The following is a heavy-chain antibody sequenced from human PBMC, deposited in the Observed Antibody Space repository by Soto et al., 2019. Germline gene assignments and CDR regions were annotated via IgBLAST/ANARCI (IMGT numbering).Heavy chain of an antibody. CDR3: ASLTLFGVVGYYGMDV. CDR1: GYTFTSYD. J-gene: IGHJ6*02. D-gene: IGHD3-3*01. CDR2: MNPNSVNT. Sequence: ASVKVSCKASGYTFTSYDSNWVRQATGQGLEWMGWMNPNSVNTGYAQKFQGRVTMTRNTSISTAYMELSSLRSEDTAVYYCASLTLFGVVGYYGMDVWGQGTTVTCSS. V-gene: IGHV1-8*01.